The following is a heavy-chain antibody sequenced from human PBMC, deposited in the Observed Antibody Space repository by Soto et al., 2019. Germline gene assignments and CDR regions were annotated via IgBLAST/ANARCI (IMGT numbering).Heavy chain of an antibody. CDR2: IKSKTDGGTT. Sequence: GGSLRLSCAASGFTFSNAWMNWVRQAPGKGLEWVGRIKSKTDGGTTDYAAPVKGRFTISRDDSKNTLYLQMNSLKTEDTAVYYCTTWSGYSYHSPDDYYGMDVWGQGTTVTVSS. CDR3: TTWSGYSYHSPDDYYGMDV. V-gene: IGHV3-15*07. CDR1: GFTFSNAW. J-gene: IGHJ6*02. D-gene: IGHD3-3*01.